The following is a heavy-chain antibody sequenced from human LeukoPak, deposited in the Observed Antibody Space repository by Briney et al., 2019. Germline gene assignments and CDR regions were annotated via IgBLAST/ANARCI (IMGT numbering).Heavy chain of an antibody. D-gene: IGHD1-7*01. CDR2: IYYSGST. Sequence: SETLSLTCTVSGGSISSSSYYWGWIRQPPGKGLEWIGSIYYSGSTYYNPSLKSQVTISVDTSKNQFSLKLSSVTAADTAVYYCARDYLELLGAFDIWGQGTMVTVSS. CDR1: GGSISSSSYY. CDR3: ARDYLELLGAFDI. V-gene: IGHV4-39*07. J-gene: IGHJ3*02.